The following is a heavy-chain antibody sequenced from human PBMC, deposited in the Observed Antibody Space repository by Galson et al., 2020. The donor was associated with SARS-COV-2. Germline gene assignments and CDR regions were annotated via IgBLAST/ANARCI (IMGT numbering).Heavy chain of an antibody. D-gene: IGHD2-21*02. J-gene: IGHJ1*01. CDR2: ISYDGSNK. CDR3: AREEEHIVVVTAIPVHFQH. V-gene: IGHV3-30*01. CDR1: GFTFSSHA. Sequence: GGSLRLSCAASGFTFSSHAMHWVRQAPGKGLEWVAVISYDGSNKYYADSVKGRFTISRDNSKNTLYLQMNSLRAEDMAVYYCAREEEHIVVVTAIPVHFQHWGQGTLVTVSS.